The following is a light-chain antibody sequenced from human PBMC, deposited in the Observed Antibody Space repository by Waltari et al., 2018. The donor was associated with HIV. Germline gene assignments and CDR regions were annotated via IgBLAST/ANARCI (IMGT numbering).Light chain of an antibody. CDR2: GAF. CDR3: QQSYNPPRWT. J-gene: IGKJ1*01. Sequence: DIQMTQSPSTLSAFVGDSVTITCRASQDILTYLNWYQQKAGKAPKLLIYGAFRLEKGVASRFSGSGSGTDFTLSINSLQPEEFATYYCQQSYNPPRWTFGQGTKVELK. CDR1: QDILTY. V-gene: IGKV1-39*01.